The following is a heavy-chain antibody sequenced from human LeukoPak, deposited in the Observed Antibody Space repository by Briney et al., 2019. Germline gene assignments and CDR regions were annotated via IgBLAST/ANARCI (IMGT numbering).Heavy chain of an antibody. CDR2: ISWNSGSI. CDR1: GFTFDDYA. J-gene: IGHJ4*02. Sequence: GRSLRLSCAASGFTFDDYAMHWVWQAPGKGLEWVSGISWNSGSIGYADSVKGRFTISRDNAKNSLYLQMNSLRAEDTALYYCAKDLGGELNYFDYWGQGTLVTVSS. D-gene: IGHD3-10*01. CDR3: AKDLGGELNYFDY. V-gene: IGHV3-9*01.